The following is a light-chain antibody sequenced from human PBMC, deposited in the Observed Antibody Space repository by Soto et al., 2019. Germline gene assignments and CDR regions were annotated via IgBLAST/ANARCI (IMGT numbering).Light chain of an antibody. CDR2: SAS. CDR3: QQYNHHPLT. V-gene: IGKV1-16*01. J-gene: IGKJ4*01. Sequence: DVRMTQSPSALAASVGDSVTISCRASQDIAGYLACFQQRPGKAPRSLIFSASTLHSGVPSRFSGSASGTDFTLTITNLQPEDVATYYCQQYNHHPLTFGGGTMGDIK. CDR1: QDIAGY.